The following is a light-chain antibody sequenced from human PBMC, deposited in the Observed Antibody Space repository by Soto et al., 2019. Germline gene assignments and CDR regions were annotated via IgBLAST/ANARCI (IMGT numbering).Light chain of an antibody. Sequence: QSALTQPPSASGSPGQSVTISCTGTNTNIGVYDFVSWYQHHPGKAPRLIINEVVHRPSGVPDRVSGSKSGNTASLTVSGLQAADEGDYFCKSNAVSNTYVFGSGTKLTVL. V-gene: IGLV2-8*01. CDR3: KSNAVSNTYV. CDR1: NTNIGVYDF. J-gene: IGLJ1*01. CDR2: EVV.